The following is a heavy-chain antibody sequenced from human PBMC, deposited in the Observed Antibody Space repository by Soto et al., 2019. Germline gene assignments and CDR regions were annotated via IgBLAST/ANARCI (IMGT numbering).Heavy chain of an antibody. D-gene: IGHD3-3*01. CDR2: IYYSGST. V-gene: IGHV4-31*03. J-gene: IGHJ6*02. CDR3: ARDIRTGGDFSHGMDV. CDR1: GGSISSGGYY. Sequence: SETLSLTCTVSGGSISSGGYYWSWIRQHPGKGLEWIGYIYYSGSTYYNPSLKSRVTISVDTSKNQFSLKLSSVTAADTAVYYCARDIRTGGDFSHGMDVRGQGPTVTVSS.